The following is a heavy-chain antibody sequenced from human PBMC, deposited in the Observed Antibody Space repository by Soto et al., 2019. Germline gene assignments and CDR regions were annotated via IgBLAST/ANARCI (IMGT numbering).Heavy chain of an antibody. D-gene: IGHD6-13*01. CDR1: GFTFSGSA. Sequence: GGSLRLSCAASGFTFSGSAMHWVRQASGKGLEWVGRIRSKANSYATAYAASVKGRFTISRDDSKNTAYLQMNSLKTEDTAVYYCTRPMQQRLDFDYWGQGTLVTVSS. CDR2: IRSKANSYAT. V-gene: IGHV3-73*01. J-gene: IGHJ4*02. CDR3: TRPMQQRLDFDY.